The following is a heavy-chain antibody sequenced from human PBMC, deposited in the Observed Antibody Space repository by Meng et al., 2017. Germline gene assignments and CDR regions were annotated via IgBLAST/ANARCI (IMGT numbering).Heavy chain of an antibody. V-gene: IGHV4-39*07. CDR1: GGSISSGGYY. CDR3: ASIGVGLGSYFDY. D-gene: IGHD3-10*01. CDR2: IYYSGST. Sequence: SETLSLTCTVSGGSISSGGYYWSWIRQHPGKGLEWIGSIYYSGSTYYNPSLKSRVTISVDTSKNQFSLKLSSVTAADTAVYYCASIGVGLGSYFDYWGQGTLVTVSS. J-gene: IGHJ4*02.